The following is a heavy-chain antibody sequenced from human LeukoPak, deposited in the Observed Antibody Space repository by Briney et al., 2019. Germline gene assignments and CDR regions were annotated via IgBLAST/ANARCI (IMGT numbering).Heavy chain of an antibody. CDR1: GGSFSGYY. J-gene: IGHJ4*02. D-gene: IGHD3-22*01. V-gene: IGHV4-34*01. CDR2: INHSGST. Sequence: SETLSLTCAVYGGSFSGYYWSWIRQPPGKGLEWIGEINHSGSTNYNPSLKSRVTISVDTSKNQFSLKLSSVTAADTAVYYCARGRYYYDSSGYLLFDYWGQGTLVTVSP. CDR3: ARGRYYYDSSGYLLFDY.